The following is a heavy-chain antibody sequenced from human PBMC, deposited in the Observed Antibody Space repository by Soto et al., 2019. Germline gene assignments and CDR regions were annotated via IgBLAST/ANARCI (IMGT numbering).Heavy chain of an antibody. J-gene: IGHJ6*04. CDR1: GGSISSGGYY. CDR3: ARDCSSTSCYYGLPDV. D-gene: IGHD2-2*01. CDR2: IYYSGST. Sequence: TLSLTCTVSGGSISSGGYYWSWIRQHPGKGLEWIGYIYYSGSTYYNPSLKSRVTISVDTSKNQFSLKLSSVTAADTAVYYCARDCSSTSCYYGLPDVWGKGTTVTVSS. V-gene: IGHV4-31*03.